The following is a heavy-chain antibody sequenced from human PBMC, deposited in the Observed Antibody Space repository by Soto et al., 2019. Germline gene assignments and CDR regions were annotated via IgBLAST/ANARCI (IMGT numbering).Heavy chain of an antibody. Sequence: ASVKVSCKASGYTFTGYYMHWVRQAPGQGLEWMGWINPNSGGTNYAQKFQGRVTMNRDTSISTAYMELSRLRSDDTAVYYCARDITGLLGMEGWGQGTTVIVSS. CDR2: INPNSGGT. J-gene: IGHJ6*02. CDR1: GYTFTGYY. V-gene: IGHV1-2*02. CDR3: ARDITGLLGMEG.